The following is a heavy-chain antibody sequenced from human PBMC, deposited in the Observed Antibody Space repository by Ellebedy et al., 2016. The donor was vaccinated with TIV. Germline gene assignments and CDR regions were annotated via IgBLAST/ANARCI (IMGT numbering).Heavy chain of an antibody. V-gene: IGHV3-11*01. Sequence: PGGSLRLSCAASGFTFTDYFLCWVRQSPGKELERVAYISSSGYSIPYSDSVKGRFTISRDNAKNSLFLQMNSLRAEDTAVYYCATSGNYLGFDYWGQGTLVTVSS. CDR1: GFTFTDYF. CDR2: ISSSGYSI. J-gene: IGHJ4*02. CDR3: ATSGNYLGFDY. D-gene: IGHD1-26*01.